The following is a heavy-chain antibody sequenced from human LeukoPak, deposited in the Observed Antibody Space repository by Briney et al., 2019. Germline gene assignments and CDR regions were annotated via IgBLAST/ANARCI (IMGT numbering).Heavy chain of an antibody. V-gene: IGHV3-21*01. D-gene: IGHD4-17*01. Sequence: GGSLRLSCAASGLTFSSYSMNWVRQAPGKGLEWVSSISSSSSYIYYADSVKGRFTISRDNAKNSLYLQMNSLRAEDTAVYYCARDKEIMTTVGYYFDYWGQGTLVTVSS. CDR3: ARDKEIMTTVGYYFDY. J-gene: IGHJ4*02. CDR2: ISSSSSYI. CDR1: GLTFSSYS.